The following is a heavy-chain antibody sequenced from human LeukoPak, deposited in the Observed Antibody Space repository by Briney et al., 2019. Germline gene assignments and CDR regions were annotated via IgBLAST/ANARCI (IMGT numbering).Heavy chain of an antibody. CDR2: IYYTGTT. CDR3: ARRWVYDKRAFDA. Sequence: SETLSLTCTVSGGSISGTYYWSWIRQPPGTGLEWIGYIYYTGTTDSNPSLKSRVTISLDTSKNQFSLNLSSVTAADTAVYYCARRWVYDKRAFDAWGQGTMVTVSS. V-gene: IGHV4-59*08. J-gene: IGHJ3*01. CDR1: GGSISGTYY. D-gene: IGHD3-16*01.